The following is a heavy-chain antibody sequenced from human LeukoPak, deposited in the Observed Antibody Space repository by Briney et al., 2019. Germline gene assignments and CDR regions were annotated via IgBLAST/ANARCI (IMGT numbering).Heavy chain of an antibody. V-gene: IGHV4-30-4*01. CDR1: GGSISSDDYF. CDR2: IYYSGST. CDR3: ARGRRYYDNSGYPDY. D-gene: IGHD3-22*01. J-gene: IGHJ4*02. Sequence: PSQTLSLTCTVSGGSISSDDYFWTWIRQPPGKGLEWIGHIYYSGSTDYNPSLKSRLTISVDTSKNQFSLKLSSVTAADTAVYYCARGRRYYDNSGYPDYWGQGALVTVSS.